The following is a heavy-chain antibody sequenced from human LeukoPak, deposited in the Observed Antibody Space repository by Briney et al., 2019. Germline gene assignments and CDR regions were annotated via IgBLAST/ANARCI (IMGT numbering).Heavy chain of an antibody. CDR1: GGTFTSYA. CDR3: ARARYCSGGSCYEAPAY. D-gene: IGHD2-15*01. CDR2: IIPTFGTA. Sequence: GASVKVSCKASGGTFTSYAISWVRQAPGQGLEWMGGIIPTFGTANYAQKFQGRVTITADESTSTAYMELSSLRSEDTAVYYCARARYCSGGSCYEAPAYWGQGTLVSVSS. V-gene: IGHV1-69*13. J-gene: IGHJ4*02.